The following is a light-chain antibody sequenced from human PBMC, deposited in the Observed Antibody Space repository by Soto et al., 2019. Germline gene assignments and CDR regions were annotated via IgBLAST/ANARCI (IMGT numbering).Light chain of an antibody. Sequence: EIVMTQSPAALSVSPGERATLSCRASQSVSSNLAWYQQKPGQAPRLLIYGAFTRAAGVPARFSGSGSGTEFTLTISSLQSEDSAVYFCQQYNNWPRWTFGQGTKVDIK. CDR1: QSVSSN. J-gene: IGKJ1*01. V-gene: IGKV3-15*01. CDR3: QQYNNWPRWT. CDR2: GAF.